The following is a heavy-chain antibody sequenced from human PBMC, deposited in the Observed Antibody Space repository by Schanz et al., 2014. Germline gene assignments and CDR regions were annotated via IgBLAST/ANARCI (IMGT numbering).Heavy chain of an antibody. J-gene: IGHJ4*02. Sequence: EVQLVESGGGLVQPGGSLRLSCAASGFIFSNSWMSWVRQAPGKGLEWVANIKQDGSEKYYVDSVKGRFTISRDNAKNSLYLQMNSLRAEDTAVYYCAREGEWGYDPPRHWGQGTLVTVSS. CDR1: GFIFSNSW. D-gene: IGHD5-12*01. CDR3: AREGEWGYDPPRH. V-gene: IGHV3-7*01. CDR2: IKQDGSEK.